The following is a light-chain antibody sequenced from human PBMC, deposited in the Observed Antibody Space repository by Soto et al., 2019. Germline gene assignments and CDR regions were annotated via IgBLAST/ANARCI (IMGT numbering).Light chain of an antibody. CDR1: QNIGSW. CDR3: QQYETFSGT. Sequence: DIQMTQSPSTLSASVGDRITITCRTSQNIGSWLAWYQQKPGEAPKLLIYDASALPRGVPSRFSGSGSGTKFTLTIASLQPDDFATYYCQQYETFSGTFGPGTKVDIK. CDR2: DAS. V-gene: IGKV1-5*01. J-gene: IGKJ1*01.